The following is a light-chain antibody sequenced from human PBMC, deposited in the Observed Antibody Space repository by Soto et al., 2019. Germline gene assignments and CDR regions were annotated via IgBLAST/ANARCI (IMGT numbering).Light chain of an antibody. J-gene: IGLJ3*02. CDR1: SSNIGSTYD. Sequence: QSVLTQPPSVSGAPGQRVTISCTGSSSNIGSTYDVQWYQQLPGTAPKLLIHGNTNRPSGVPDRFSGSKSGTSASLAITGLQAEDEADYYCCSYAGSSWVFGGGTKLTVL. V-gene: IGLV1-40*01. CDR3: CSYAGSSWV. CDR2: GNT.